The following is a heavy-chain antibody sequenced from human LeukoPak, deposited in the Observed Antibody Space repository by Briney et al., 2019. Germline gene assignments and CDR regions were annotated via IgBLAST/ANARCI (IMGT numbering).Heavy chain of an antibody. J-gene: IGHJ4*02. Sequence: SETLSLTCAVYGGSFSGYYWSWIRQPPGKGLEWIGEINHSGSTNYNPSLKSRVTISVDTSKNQFSLKLSSVTAADTAVYYCARARLRYFDWLRPTATPPLGYWGQGTLVTVSS. V-gene: IGHV4-34*01. CDR1: GGSFSGYY. CDR2: INHSGST. CDR3: ARARLRYFDWLRPTATPPLGY. D-gene: IGHD3-9*01.